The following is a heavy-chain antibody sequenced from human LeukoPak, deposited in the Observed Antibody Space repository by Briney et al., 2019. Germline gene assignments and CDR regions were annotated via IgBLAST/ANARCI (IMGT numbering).Heavy chain of an antibody. CDR2: IFHTGST. Sequence: PSETLSLTCTVSGYSISSGYYWAWIRQPPGKGLEWIGSIFHTGSTYHNPSLKSRVTISVDTSKNQFSLKLNSVTAADTAVYYCARDSLRYHVDGFDPWGQGTLVTVSS. CDR3: ARDSLRYHVDGFDP. J-gene: IGHJ5*02. D-gene: IGHD3-9*01. CDR1: GYSISSGYY. V-gene: IGHV4-38-2*02.